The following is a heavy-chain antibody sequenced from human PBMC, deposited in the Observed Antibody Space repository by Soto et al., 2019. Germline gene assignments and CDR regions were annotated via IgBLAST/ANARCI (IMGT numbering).Heavy chain of an antibody. D-gene: IGHD3-10*01. CDR3: ARTYYYGSGSLYYFDY. Sequence: SETLSLTCTVSGGSISSYYWSWIRQPPGKGLEWIGYIYYSGSTKYNPSLKSRVTISVDTSKNQFSLKLSSVTASDTAVYYCARTYYYGSGSLYYFDYWGQGTLVTVSS. CDR2: IYYSGST. CDR1: GGSISSYY. V-gene: IGHV4-59*01. J-gene: IGHJ4*02.